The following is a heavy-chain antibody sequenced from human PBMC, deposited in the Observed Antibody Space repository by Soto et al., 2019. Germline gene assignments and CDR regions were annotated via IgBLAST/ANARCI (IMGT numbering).Heavy chain of an antibody. CDR3: ARPAPDWFDP. CDR1: GGSISSSSYY. V-gene: IGHV4-39*01. Sequence: SETLSLTCTVSGGSISSSSYYLGWIRQPPGKGLEWIGSIYYSGSTCYNPSLKSRVTISVDTSKNQFSLKLSSVTAADTAVYYCARPAPDWFDPWGQGTLVTVSS. CDR2: IYYSGST. J-gene: IGHJ5*02.